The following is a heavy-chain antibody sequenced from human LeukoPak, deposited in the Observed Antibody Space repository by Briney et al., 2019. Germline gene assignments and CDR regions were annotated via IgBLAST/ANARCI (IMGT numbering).Heavy chain of an antibody. CDR2: ISGSGGST. Sequence: PEGSLRLSCAASGFAFSTYAVSGVRQAPGEGLGWVSGISGSGGSTYYADSVKGRFTISRDNSKNTLYLQMNSLIAGDTAINYCAKNRALHEIDYWGQGTLVTVSS. CDR1: GFAFSTYA. V-gene: IGHV3-23*01. J-gene: IGHJ4*02. CDR3: AKNRALHEIDY. D-gene: IGHD2-21*01.